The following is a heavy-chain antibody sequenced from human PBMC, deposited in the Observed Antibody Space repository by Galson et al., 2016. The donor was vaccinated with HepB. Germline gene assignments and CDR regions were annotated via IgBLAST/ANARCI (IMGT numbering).Heavy chain of an antibody. Sequence: SLRLSCAASGFTFSSCSMNWVRQAPGKGLEWISYINPISSAIYYADPVRGRFTISRDNAKNSLFLQMNSLRDEDTAVYYCARWGHLDRVYGFDIWGHGTMVIVSS. CDR3: ARWGHLDRVYGFDI. CDR2: INPISSAI. V-gene: IGHV3-48*02. CDR1: GFTFSSCS. D-gene: IGHD3/OR15-3a*01. J-gene: IGHJ3*02.